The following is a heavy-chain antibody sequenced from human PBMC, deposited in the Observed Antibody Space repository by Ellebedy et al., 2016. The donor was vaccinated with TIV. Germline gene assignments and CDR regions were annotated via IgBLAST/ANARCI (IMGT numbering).Heavy chain of an antibody. Sequence: GESLKISXAASGFTFSSYGMHWVRQAPGKGLEWVAVIWYDGSNKYYADSVKGRFTISRDNSKNTLYLQMNSLRTEDTAVYYCAREGTYGMDVWGQGTTVTVSS. J-gene: IGHJ6*02. CDR1: GFTFSSYG. CDR3: AREGTYGMDV. V-gene: IGHV3-33*01. D-gene: IGHD3-10*01. CDR2: IWYDGSNK.